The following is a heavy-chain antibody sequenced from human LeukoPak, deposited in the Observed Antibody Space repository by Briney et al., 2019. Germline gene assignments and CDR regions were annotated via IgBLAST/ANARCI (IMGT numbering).Heavy chain of an antibody. CDR3: ATNTFYDSSGSHAFDI. V-gene: IGHV1-24*01. CDR2: FDPEDGET. CDR1: GYTLTELS. Sequence: ASVKVSCKVSGYTLTELSMHWVRQAPGKGLEWMGGFDPEDGETIYAQKFQGRVTMTEDTSTATAYMELSSLRSEDTAVYYCATNTFYDSSGSHAFDIWGQGTMVTVSS. J-gene: IGHJ3*02. D-gene: IGHD3-22*01.